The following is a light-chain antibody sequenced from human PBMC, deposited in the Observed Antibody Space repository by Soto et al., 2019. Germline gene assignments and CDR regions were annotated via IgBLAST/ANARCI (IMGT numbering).Light chain of an antibody. Sequence: QSALTQPASVSGSPGQSITISCTGTSSDVGGYNLVSWYQQHPDKAPKLVIYEGSKRPSGVSSRFSGSKSGNTASLTISRLQAEDEAEYYCCSYADSNTYVVFGGGTKLTVL. J-gene: IGLJ2*01. CDR3: CSYADSNTYVV. V-gene: IGLV2-23*01. CDR1: SSDVGGYNL. CDR2: EGS.